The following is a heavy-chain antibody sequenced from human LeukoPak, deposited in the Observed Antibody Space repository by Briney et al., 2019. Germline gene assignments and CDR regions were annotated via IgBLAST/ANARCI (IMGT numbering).Heavy chain of an antibody. D-gene: IGHD5-24*01. CDR3: ARGNVEMATIIAFDI. CDR1: GGSISSSNW. V-gene: IGHV4-4*02. CDR2: IYHSGST. J-gene: IGHJ3*02. Sequence: PSETLSLTCAVSGGSISSSNWWSWVRQPPGKGLEWIGEIYHSGSTNYNPSLKSRVTISVYKSKNQFSLKLSSVTAADTAVYYCARGNVEMATIIAFDIWGQGTMVTVSS.